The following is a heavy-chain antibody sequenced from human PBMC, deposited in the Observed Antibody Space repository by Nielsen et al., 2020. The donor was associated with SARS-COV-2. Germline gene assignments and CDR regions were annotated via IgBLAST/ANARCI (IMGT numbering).Heavy chain of an antibody. CDR3: AKDGARGDYGYFDY. CDR2: ISGGGHSR. CDR1: GFTFANYA. D-gene: IGHD4-17*01. V-gene: IGHV3-23*01. Sequence: GGSLRLSCAASGFTFANYAMSWVRQAPGKGLEWVSSISGGGHSRYYGDSLKGRFTISRDNSKNTLYLQVSGLRAEDTAVYYCAKDGARGDYGYFDYWGQGTLVTVSS. J-gene: IGHJ4*02.